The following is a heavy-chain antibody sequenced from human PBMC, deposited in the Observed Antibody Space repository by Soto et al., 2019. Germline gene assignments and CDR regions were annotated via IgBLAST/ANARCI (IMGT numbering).Heavy chain of an antibody. Sequence: SETLSLTCTVSGGSISSYYWSWIRQPPGKGLEWIGYIYYSGSTNYNPSLKSRVTISVDTSKNQFSLKLSFVTAADTAVYYCARNFGITIFGVPYYYYYMDVWGKGTTVTVSS. CDR2: IYYSGST. J-gene: IGHJ6*03. CDR1: GGSISSYY. CDR3: ARNFGITIFGVPYYYYYMDV. D-gene: IGHD3-3*01. V-gene: IGHV4-59*08.